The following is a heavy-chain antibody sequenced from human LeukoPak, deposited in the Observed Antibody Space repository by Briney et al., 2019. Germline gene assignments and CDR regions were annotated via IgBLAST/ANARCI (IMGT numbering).Heavy chain of an antibody. J-gene: IGHJ4*02. Sequence: AASVKVSCKASGGTFSSYAISWVRQAPGQGLEWMGGIIPIFGTANYAQKFQGRVTITTDESTSTAYMELSRLRSDDTAVDYCSRGWVYYDSSGLPIMSWGQGTLVTVSS. CDR2: IIPIFGTA. CDR3: SRGWVYYDSSGLPIMS. V-gene: IGHV1-69*05. CDR1: GGTFSSYA. D-gene: IGHD3-22*01.